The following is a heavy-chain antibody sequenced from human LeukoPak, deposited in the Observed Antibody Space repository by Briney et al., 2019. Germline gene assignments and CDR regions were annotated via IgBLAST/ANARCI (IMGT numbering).Heavy chain of an antibody. V-gene: IGHV4-39*01. CDR2: IYYSGST. CDR3: ARGPRWFGGPYFDY. Sequence: ASETLSLTCTVSGGSISSSSYYWGWIRQPPGKGLEWIGSIYYSGSTYYNPSLKSRVTISVDTSKNQFSLKLSSVTAADTAVHYCARGPRWFGGPYFDYWGQGTLVTVSS. J-gene: IGHJ4*02. D-gene: IGHD3-10*01. CDR1: GGSISSSSYY.